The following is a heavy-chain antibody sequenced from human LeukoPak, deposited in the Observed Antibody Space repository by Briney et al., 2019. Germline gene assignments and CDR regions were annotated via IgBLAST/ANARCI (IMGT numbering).Heavy chain of an antibody. J-gene: IGHJ4*02. V-gene: IGHV4-4*07. CDR2: LHNSGST. CDR1: GGSIDTNHH. CDR3: ARDPLRSSFDL. D-gene: IGHD2-2*01. Sequence: SETLSLTCTVSGGSIDTNHHWAWTRQSAGKGLEWIGRLHNSGSTNYNPSLKSRVTISVDTSKNQFSLKMTPAAAADTAVYFCARDPLRSSFDLWGQEIVDSVSS.